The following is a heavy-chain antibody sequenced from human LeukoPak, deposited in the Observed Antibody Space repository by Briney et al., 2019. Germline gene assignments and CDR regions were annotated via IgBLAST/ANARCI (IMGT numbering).Heavy chain of an antibody. V-gene: IGHV4-4*02. CDR3: VRDPVGTPPFDY. CDR2: ASHSGST. CDR1: GDSISSNNW. Sequence: PSETLSLTCVVSGDSISSNNWWSWVRPPPGKGLEWIGEASHSGSTNYNPSLRSRVTISVDKSKNRFFLNLNSVTAADTAVYFCVRDPVGTPPFDYWGQGPLVTVSS. J-gene: IGHJ4*02. D-gene: IGHD4-23*01.